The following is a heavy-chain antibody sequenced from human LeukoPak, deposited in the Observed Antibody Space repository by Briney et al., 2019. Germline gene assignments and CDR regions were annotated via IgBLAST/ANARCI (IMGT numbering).Heavy chain of an antibody. CDR3: TKSGSAWAFFQD. Sequence: PGGSLRLSCAASGFTFSSYAMHWVRQAPGKGLEWVAVIWYDGTNKFYADSVKGRFTISRDISKNTLYLQMNSLTVEDTAVYYCTKSGSAWAFFQDWGQGTLVSVSS. D-gene: IGHD2-15*01. V-gene: IGHV3-33*08. CDR1: GFTFSSYA. J-gene: IGHJ1*01. CDR2: IWYDGTNK.